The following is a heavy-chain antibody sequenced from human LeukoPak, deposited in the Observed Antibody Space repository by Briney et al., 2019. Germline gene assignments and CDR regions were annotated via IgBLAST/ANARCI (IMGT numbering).Heavy chain of an antibody. J-gene: IGHJ4*02. V-gene: IGHV1-2*04. CDR3: ARGYSGYEGDPGDFDY. Sequence: ASVKVSCKASGYTFTSYGISWVRQAPGQGLEWMGWINPNSGGTNYAQKFQGWVTMTRDTSISTAYMELSRLRSDDTAVYYCARGYSGYEGDPGDFDYWGQGTLVTVSS. CDR2: INPNSGGT. D-gene: IGHD5-12*01. CDR1: GYTFTSYG.